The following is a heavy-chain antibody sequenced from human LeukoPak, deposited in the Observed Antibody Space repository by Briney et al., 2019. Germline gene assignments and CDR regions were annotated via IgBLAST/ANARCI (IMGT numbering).Heavy chain of an antibody. D-gene: IGHD3-9*01. J-gene: IGHJ3*02. CDR3: TRDLLTGELDEVFDI. Sequence: GGSLRLSCAASGFSLRDYSIHWVRQAPGKALVWVSYISDSAMTIHYADSVKGRFTISRDNAKNSLFLQMNSLRNEDTAVYYCTRDLLTGELDEVFDIWGQGTMVTVSS. V-gene: IGHV3-48*02. CDR1: GFSLRDYS. CDR2: ISDSAMTI.